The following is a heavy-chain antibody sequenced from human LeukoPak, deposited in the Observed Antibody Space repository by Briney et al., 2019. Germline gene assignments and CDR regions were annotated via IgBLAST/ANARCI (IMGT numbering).Heavy chain of an antibody. V-gene: IGHV3-23*01. CDR1: GFPFNNYA. J-gene: IGHJ3*01. CDR2: ISGGGLST. D-gene: IGHD2-15*01. Sequence: PGGSLRLSCAASGFPFNNYAMTWARQAPGKGLEWVSGISGGGLSTYYTDSVKGRFTISRENSKNTLYLGMTRLRTEDTAVYFCGRGGSTRAQAFDVWGQGTMVTVSS. CDR3: GRGGSTRAQAFDV.